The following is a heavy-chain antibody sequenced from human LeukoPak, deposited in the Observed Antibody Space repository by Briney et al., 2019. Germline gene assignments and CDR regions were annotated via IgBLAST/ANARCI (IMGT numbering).Heavy chain of an antibody. V-gene: IGHV3-21*04. Sequence: GGSLRLSCAGSGFTFSRYSMNWFRQAPGKGLERVSSITSRSTNIFYADSVKGRFTISRDNAKNSLYLQMNSLRAEDTAVYYCARDAPGLGFPDACDIWGQGTLVTVSS. D-gene: IGHD2-21*01. CDR2: ITSRSTNI. J-gene: IGHJ3*02. CDR3: ARDAPGLGFPDACDI. CDR1: GFTFSRYS.